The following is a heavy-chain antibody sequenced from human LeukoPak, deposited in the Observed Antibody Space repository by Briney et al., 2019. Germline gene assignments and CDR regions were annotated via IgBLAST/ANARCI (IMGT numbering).Heavy chain of an antibody. V-gene: IGHV3-23*01. D-gene: IGHD3-9*01. CDR3: AKWGDFDVLTGYYVPDF. CDR2: ITGSGGNT. J-gene: IGHJ4*02. CDR1: GFTFGDHA. Sequence: GGSLRLSCTASGFTFGDHAMSWVRQAPGKGLEWVSAITGSGGNTYYADSVKGRFTISRDNSKNTLYLQMNSLRDEDTAVYYCAKWGDFDVLTGYYVPDFWGQGTLVTVSS.